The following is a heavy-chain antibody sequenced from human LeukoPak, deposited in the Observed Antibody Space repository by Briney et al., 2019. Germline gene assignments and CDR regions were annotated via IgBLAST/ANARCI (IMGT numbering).Heavy chain of an antibody. D-gene: IGHD3-22*01. CDR1: GFTVSSNY. CDR3: ARAFYDSSGYYFDY. J-gene: IGHJ4*02. CDR2: IYSGGST. Sequence: GGSLRLSCAASGFTVSSNYMSWVRQAAGKGLEWVSVIYSGGSTYYADSVKGRFTISRHNSKNTLYLQMNSLRAEDTAVYYCARAFYDSSGYYFDYWGQGTLVTVSS. V-gene: IGHV3-53*04.